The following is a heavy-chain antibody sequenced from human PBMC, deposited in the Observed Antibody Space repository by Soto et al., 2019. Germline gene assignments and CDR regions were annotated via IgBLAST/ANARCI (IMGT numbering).Heavy chain of an antibody. Sequence: GGSLRLSCSASGFTFSIYAMHWVRQAPGKGLEWVAVITHDGSQKYYADYVKGRVTISRDNSKNTLYLQMNSLREDDTAVYYCASAPFDYESDIAPPPSKGFDHWGQGTLVSVSS. J-gene: IGHJ4*02. CDR1: GFTFSIYA. CDR2: ITHDGSQK. V-gene: IGHV3-30*04. D-gene: IGHD2-15*01. CDR3: ASAPFDYESDIAPPPSKGFDH.